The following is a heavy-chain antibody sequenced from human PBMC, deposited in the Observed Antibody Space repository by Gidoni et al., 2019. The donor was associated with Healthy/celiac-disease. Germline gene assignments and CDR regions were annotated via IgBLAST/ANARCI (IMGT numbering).Heavy chain of an antibody. CDR2: IYYSGST. D-gene: IGHD6-19*01. CDR1: GGSISSYY. V-gene: IGHV4-59*01. J-gene: IGHJ3*02. Sequence: QVQLQESGPGLVKPSETLSLTCTVSGGSISSYYWSWIRQPPGKGLEWIGYIYYSGSTNYNPSLKSRVTISVDTSKNQFSLKLSSVTAADAAVYYWARGYSSGWYGGTAFDIWGQGIMVTVSS. CDR3: ARGYSSGWYGGTAFDI.